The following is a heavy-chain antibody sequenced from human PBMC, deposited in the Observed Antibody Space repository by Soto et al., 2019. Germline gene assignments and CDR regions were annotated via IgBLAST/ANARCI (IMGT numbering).Heavy chain of an antibody. CDR3: ARDAKQQLVDH. D-gene: IGHD6-13*01. CDR1: GFTFSSYS. CDR2: ISSSSSTI. J-gene: IGHJ4*02. Sequence: PGGSLRLSCAASGFTFSSYSMNWVRQAPGKGLEWVSYISSSSSTIYYADSVEGRFTISRDNAKNSLYLQMNSLRAEDTAVYYCARDAKQQLVDHWGQGTLVTVSS. V-gene: IGHV3-48*01.